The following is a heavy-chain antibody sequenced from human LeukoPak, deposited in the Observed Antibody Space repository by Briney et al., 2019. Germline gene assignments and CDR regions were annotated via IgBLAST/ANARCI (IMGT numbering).Heavy chain of an antibody. CDR3: ASGANILTGYSPYYFDY. J-gene: IGHJ4*02. CDR1: GYTFTGYY. D-gene: IGHD3-9*01. Sequence: ASVKVSCRASGYTFTGYYMHWVRQAPGQGLEWMGWINPNSGGTNYAQKFQGRVTMTRDTSISTAYMELSRLRSDDTAVYYCASGANILTGYSPYYFDYWGQGTLVTVSS. V-gene: IGHV1-2*02. CDR2: INPNSGGT.